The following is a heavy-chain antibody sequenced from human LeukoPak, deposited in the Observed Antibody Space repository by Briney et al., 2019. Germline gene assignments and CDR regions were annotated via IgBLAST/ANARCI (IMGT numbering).Heavy chain of an antibody. CDR1: GFTFSSYA. CDR3: AKDHEQQLPSEPSVLSTMDV. J-gene: IGHJ6*02. V-gene: IGHV3-23*01. Sequence: GGSLRLSCAASGFTFSSYAMSWVRQAPGKGLEWVSAISGSGGSTYYADSVKGRFTISRDNSKNTLYLQMNSLRAEDTAVYYCAKDHEQQLPSEPSVLSTMDVWGQGTTVTVSS. D-gene: IGHD6-13*01. CDR2: ISGSGGST.